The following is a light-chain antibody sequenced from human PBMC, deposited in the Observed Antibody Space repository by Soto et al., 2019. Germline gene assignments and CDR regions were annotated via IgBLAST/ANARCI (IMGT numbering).Light chain of an antibody. V-gene: IGKV1-6*01. Sequence: IQMTQSPSSLSASVGDRVTIACRASQSISGYLNWYQQKPGKAPKLLIYAASNLQSGVPSRFSGSGSGTDFTLSISSLQPEDFATFYCLQDYNYPLTFGGGTKVDI. J-gene: IGKJ4*01. CDR2: AAS. CDR3: LQDYNYPLT. CDR1: QSISGY.